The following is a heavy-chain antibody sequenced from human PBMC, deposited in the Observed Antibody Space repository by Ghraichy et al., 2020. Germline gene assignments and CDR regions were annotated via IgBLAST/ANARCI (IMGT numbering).Heavy chain of an antibody. J-gene: IGHJ4*02. CDR3: ANSPQGYGSGSYYKD. V-gene: IGHV3-23*01. CDR2: ISGSGGST. CDR1: GFTFSSYA. D-gene: IGHD3-10*01. Sequence: GGSLRLSCAASGFTFSSYAMSWVRQAPGKGLEWVSAISGSGGSTYYADSVKGRFTISSDNSKNTLYLQMNSLRAEDTAVYYCANSPQGYGSGSYYKDWGQGTLVTVSS.